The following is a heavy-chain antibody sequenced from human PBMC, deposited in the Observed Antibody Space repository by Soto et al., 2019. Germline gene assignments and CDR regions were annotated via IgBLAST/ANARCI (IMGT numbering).Heavy chain of an antibody. D-gene: IGHD6-6*01. CDR2: ISNTESTT. CDR1: GFTFSSYW. CDR3: ARVISGSSGNDY. V-gene: IGHV3-74*01. J-gene: IGHJ4*02. Sequence: GGSLRLSCAASGFTFSSYWMHWVRQAPGKGLVWVSRISNTESTTTYADSARGRFTISRDNAKNTLYLQMNSLGDEDTAVYYCARVISGSSGNDYWGQGTLVTVSS.